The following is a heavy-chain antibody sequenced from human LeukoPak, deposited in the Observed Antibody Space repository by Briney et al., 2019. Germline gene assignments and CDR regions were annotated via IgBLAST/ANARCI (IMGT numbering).Heavy chain of an antibody. D-gene: IGHD2-2*01. V-gene: IGHV3-7*01. CDR3: ARFSGYCSSTSCYYLYYYMDV. CDR2: IMQGGGEK. Sequence: GSLRLSCAASGFTFNSFSMNWVRPGPGQGWEWVVNIMQGGGEKYYKDSVRGGFTISKDNAKTSLYLRMNSLRAEDTAVYYWARFSGYCSSTSCYYLYYYMDVWGKGTTVTVSS. CDR1: GFTFNSFS. J-gene: IGHJ6*03.